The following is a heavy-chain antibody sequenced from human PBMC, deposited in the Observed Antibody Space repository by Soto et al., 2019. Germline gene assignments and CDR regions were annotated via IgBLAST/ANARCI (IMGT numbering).Heavy chain of an antibody. D-gene: IGHD3-22*01. J-gene: IGHJ3*02. CDR1: GGSISSSSYY. CDR3: ARQLDYYDSSGYAFDI. Sequence: SETLSLTCTVSGGSISSSSYYWGWIRQPPGKGLEWIGSIYYSGSTYYNPSLKSRVTISVDTSKNQFSLKLSSVTAADTAVYYCARQLDYYDSSGYAFDIWGQGTMVT. V-gene: IGHV4-39*01. CDR2: IYYSGST.